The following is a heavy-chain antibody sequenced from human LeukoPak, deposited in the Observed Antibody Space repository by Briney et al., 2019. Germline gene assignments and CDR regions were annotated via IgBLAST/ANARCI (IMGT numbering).Heavy chain of an antibody. CDR1: GYTFTSYD. Sequence: GASVKVSCKASGYTFTSYDINWVRQATGQGLEWMGWMNPNSGNTGYAQKFQGRVTMTRNTSISTAYMELSSLRSEDTAVYYCARADYYGSGSYNNLCDYWGQGTLVTVSS. CDR3: ARADYYGSGSYNNLCDY. CDR2: MNPNSGNT. J-gene: IGHJ4*02. D-gene: IGHD3-10*01. V-gene: IGHV1-8*01.